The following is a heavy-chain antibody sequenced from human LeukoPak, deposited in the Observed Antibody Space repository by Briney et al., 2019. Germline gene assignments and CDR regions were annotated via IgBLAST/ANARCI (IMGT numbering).Heavy chain of an antibody. CDR3: ARDPSTGYDSIIFHS. Sequence: ASVKVSCKTSGYSFPDYFIHWVRQAPGQGLEWMGDINPNSGGTTYPQKFQGRVTMTRDTSISTAYMELSRLTSDDTAVYFCARDPSTGYDSIIFHSWGHGTLVTVSS. J-gene: IGHJ5*01. V-gene: IGHV1-2*02. CDR2: INPNSGGT. D-gene: IGHD5-12*01. CDR1: GYSFPDYF.